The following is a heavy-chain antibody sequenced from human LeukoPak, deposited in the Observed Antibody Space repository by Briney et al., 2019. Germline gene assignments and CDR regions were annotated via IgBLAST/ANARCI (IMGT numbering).Heavy chain of an antibody. CDR3: ARETNIDMDFDY. J-gene: IGHJ4*02. CDR2: IYYSGST. D-gene: IGHD2-8*01. V-gene: IGHV4-59*01. CDR1: GGSISSYY. Sequence: SETLSLTCTVSGGSISSYYWSWIRQPPGKGLEWIGYIYYSGSTNYNPSLKSRVTISVDTSKNQFSLKLSSVTAADTAVYYCARETNIDMDFDYWGQGTLVTVSS.